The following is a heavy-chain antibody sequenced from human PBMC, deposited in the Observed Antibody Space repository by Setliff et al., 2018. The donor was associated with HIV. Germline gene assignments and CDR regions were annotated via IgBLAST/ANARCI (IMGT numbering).Heavy chain of an antibody. Sequence: GASVKVSCKASGYTFSSYGISWVRQAPGQGLQWVGWISGYNGNTHYAQNVQGRVTVTTDTSTNTAYMDLRSLRSDDTAVYYCTKDGLAAGARAFDIWGQGTMVTVSS. D-gene: IGHD6-13*01. CDR1: GYTFSSYG. V-gene: IGHV1-18*01. CDR2: ISGYNGNT. J-gene: IGHJ3*02. CDR3: TKDGLAAGARAFDI.